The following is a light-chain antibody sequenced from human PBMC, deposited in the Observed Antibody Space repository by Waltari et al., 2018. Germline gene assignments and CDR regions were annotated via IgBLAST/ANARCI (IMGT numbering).Light chain of an antibody. CDR3: HQYNSYSA. CDR2: KAS. Sequence: DIQMTQSPSTVSASVGDRVTITCRASQSINSWLAWYRQKPGKAPKLLLYKASTLEIGVPSRFSGSGSGTEFTLTISSLQPDDFATYYCHQYNSYSAFGQGTKVEVK. J-gene: IGKJ1*01. CDR1: QSINSW. V-gene: IGKV1-5*03.